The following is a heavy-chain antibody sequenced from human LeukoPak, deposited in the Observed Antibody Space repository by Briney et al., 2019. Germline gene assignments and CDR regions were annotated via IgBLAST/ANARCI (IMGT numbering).Heavy chain of an antibody. V-gene: IGHV4-59*01. CDR2: IYYSGST. CDR3: ARAPGGYSGYDFNFDY. CDR1: GGSISSYY. Sequence: SETLSLTCTVSGGSISSYYWSWIRQPPGKGLEWIGYIYYSGSTNYNPSLKSRVTISVDTSKNQFSLKLSSVTAADTAVYCCARAPGGYSGYDFNFDYWGQGTLVTVSS. J-gene: IGHJ4*02. D-gene: IGHD5-12*01.